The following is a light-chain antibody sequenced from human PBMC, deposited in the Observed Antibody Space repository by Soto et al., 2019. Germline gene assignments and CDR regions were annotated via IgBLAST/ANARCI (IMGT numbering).Light chain of an antibody. J-gene: IGKJ1*01. CDR1: QSVSSN. Sequence: EIVMTQSPATLSVSPGERATLSCSASQSVSSNVAWYQQIPGQTPRLLIYGASTRATTIPVRFSGSGSGTEFTLTISSLQSEDFAVYYCQQRSNWRWTFGQGTKVDIK. V-gene: IGKV3-15*01. CDR3: QQRSNWRWT. CDR2: GAS.